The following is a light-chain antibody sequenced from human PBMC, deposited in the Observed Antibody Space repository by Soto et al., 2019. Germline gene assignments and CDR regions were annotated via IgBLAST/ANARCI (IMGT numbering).Light chain of an antibody. J-gene: IGKJ5*01. CDR1: QAVNTR. Sequence: IGLTQGGATLISFPGDRVTLSHRPSQAVNTRLAWYQHKPGQAPRLLIYLTSTRATGIPARFSGSGCGTESTLTISTLQSEDFAVYYCQQYNNWPPITFGQGTRLEIK. V-gene: IGKV3-15*01. CDR2: LTS. CDR3: QQYNNWPPIT.